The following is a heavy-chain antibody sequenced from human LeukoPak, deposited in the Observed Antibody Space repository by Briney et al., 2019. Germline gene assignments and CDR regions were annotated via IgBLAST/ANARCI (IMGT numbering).Heavy chain of an antibody. CDR1: GFTFDDYA. CDR2: IKQDGSEK. CDR3: ALPHYDFWSGYPL. J-gene: IGHJ3*01. Sequence: PGRSLRLSCAASGFTFDDYAMHWVRHAPGKGLEWVANIKQDGSEKYYVDSVKGRFTISRDNAKNSLYLQMNSLRAEDTAVYYCALPHYDFWSGYPLWGQGTMVTVSS. V-gene: IGHV3-7*01. D-gene: IGHD3-3*01.